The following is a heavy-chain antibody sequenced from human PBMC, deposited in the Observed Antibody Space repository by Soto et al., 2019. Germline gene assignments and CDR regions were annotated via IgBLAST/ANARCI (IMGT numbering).Heavy chain of an antibody. J-gene: IGHJ6*02. Sequence: MSWVRQAPGKGLEWVANIKQDGSEKYYVDSVKGRFTISRDNAKNSLYLQMNSLRAEDTAVYYCARGPRGGGTYYYYGMDVWGQGTTVTVSS. CDR2: IKQDGSEK. D-gene: IGHD2-15*01. V-gene: IGHV3-7*05. CDR3: ARGPRGGGTYYYYGMDV.